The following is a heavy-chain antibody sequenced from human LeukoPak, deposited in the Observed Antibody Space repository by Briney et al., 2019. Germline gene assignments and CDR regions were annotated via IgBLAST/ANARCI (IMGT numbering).Heavy chain of an antibody. CDR3: ATIDPYYDFWSGYYNPFYYYYGMDV. J-gene: IGHJ6*02. V-gene: IGHV3-7*01. Sequence: PGGSLRLSCAASGFTFSSYWMSWVRQAPGKGLEWVANIKQDGSEKYYVDSVKGRFTISRDNAKNSLYLQMNSLRAEDTAVYYCATIDPYYDFWSGYYNPFYYYYGMDVWGQGTTVTVSS. CDR2: IKQDGSEK. CDR1: GFTFSSYW. D-gene: IGHD3-3*01.